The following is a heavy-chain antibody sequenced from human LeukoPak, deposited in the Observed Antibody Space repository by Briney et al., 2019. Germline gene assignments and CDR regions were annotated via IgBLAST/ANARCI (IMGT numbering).Heavy chain of an antibody. V-gene: IGHV1-8*01. CDR1: GYTFTSYD. CDR2: MNPNSGNT. CDR3: AREKRRGLSRHLGALFASYYTYYYMDV. J-gene: IGHJ6*03. Sequence: ASVKVSCKASGYTFTSYDINWVRQATGQGLEWMGWMNPNSGNTGYAQKFQGRVTMTRNTSISTAYMELSSLRSEDTAVYFFAREKRRGLSRHLGALFASYYTYYYMDVWGRGTTVTVSS. D-gene: IGHD3-10*01.